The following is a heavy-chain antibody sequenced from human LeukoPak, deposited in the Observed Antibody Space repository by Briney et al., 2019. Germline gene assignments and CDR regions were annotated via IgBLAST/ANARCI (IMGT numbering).Heavy chain of an antibody. D-gene: IGHD2-2*01. CDR1: GGSISSSSYY. CDR3: ARDAYPETEIVVVPAAGGGHDAFDI. V-gene: IGHV4-39*07. CDR2: IYYSGST. Sequence: PSETLSLTCTVSGGSISSSSYYWGWIRQPPGKGLEWIGSIYYSGSTYYNPSLKSRVTISVDTSKNQFSLKLSSVTAADTAVYYCARDAYPETEIVVVPAAGGGHDAFDIWGQGTMVTVSS. J-gene: IGHJ3*02.